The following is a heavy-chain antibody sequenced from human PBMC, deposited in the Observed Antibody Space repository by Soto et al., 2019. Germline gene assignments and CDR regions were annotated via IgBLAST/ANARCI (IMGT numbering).Heavy chain of an antibody. V-gene: IGHV1-46*01. CDR1: AYSFTTYH. CDR2: INPDAGAT. CDR3: ARGDIVLVPASEGNWFDP. Sequence: QVQLVQSGAAVTKPGASVTVSCKASAYSFTTYHIHWVRQAPGRGLAWMGLINPDAGATNYAQRFQGRLRLTRDTSTSTVYMEMRSLRFDDTAVYYCARGDIVLVPASEGNWFDPWGQGTLVTVS. D-gene: IGHD2-2*01. J-gene: IGHJ5*02.